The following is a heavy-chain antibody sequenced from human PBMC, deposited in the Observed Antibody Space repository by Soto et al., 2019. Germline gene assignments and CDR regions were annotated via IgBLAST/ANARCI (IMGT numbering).Heavy chain of an antibody. CDR2: ISGSGGST. Sequence: GGSLRLSCAASGFTFSSYAMSWVRQAPGKGLEWVSAISGSGGSTYYADSVKGRFTISRDNSKNTLYLQMNSLRAEDTAVYYCANNVGYSYGFSYYYYGMDVWGQGTTVTVSS. CDR1: GFTFSSYA. CDR3: ANNVGYSYGFSYYYYGMDV. V-gene: IGHV3-23*01. J-gene: IGHJ6*02. D-gene: IGHD5-18*01.